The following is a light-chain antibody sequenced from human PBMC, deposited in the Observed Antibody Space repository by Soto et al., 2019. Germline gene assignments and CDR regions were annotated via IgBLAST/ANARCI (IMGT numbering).Light chain of an antibody. Sequence: NVLTQSPGTLSLSPWERATLFCSASQSVSSSSLAWYQQKPGQAPRLLMYGASSRATGIPDRFSGSGSGTAFTLTISRLEPEDFAVSYCQQYGSSPLTFGGGTKVDI. J-gene: IGKJ4*01. V-gene: IGKV3-20*01. CDR1: QSVSSSS. CDR2: GAS. CDR3: QQYGSSPLT.